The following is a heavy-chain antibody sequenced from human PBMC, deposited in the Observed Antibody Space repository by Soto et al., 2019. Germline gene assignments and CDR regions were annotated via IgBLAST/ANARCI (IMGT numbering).Heavy chain of an antibody. D-gene: IGHD6-19*01. CDR3: ARERDSSAWHFRDY. CDR2: IYYNGNI. J-gene: IGHJ4*02. V-gene: IGHV4-61*01. CDR1: GASVSSGSYY. Sequence: QVQLQESGPGLLKPSETLSLTCTVSGASVSSGSYYWGWIRQPPGKGLEWIGHIYYNGNIDYNPSLKSRLTISRDTSKNQFSLHLSSVTAADTAIYYCARERDSSAWHFRDYWGQGTLVTVSS.